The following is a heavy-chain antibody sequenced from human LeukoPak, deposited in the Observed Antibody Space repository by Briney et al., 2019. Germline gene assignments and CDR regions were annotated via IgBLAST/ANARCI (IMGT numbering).Heavy chain of an antibody. CDR1: GITVSSSY. D-gene: IGHD6-19*01. Sequence: QSGGLLRFSCAAAGITVSSSYMSWVRQAPGKGLEWVSIIDSGGRTYYADSVKGRFTVSRDNSKNTLDLQMNSLRVEDTAVYYCARSKSYSSGWTDFDCWGQETLVTVSS. CDR2: IDSGGRT. J-gene: IGHJ4*02. V-gene: IGHV3-66*01. CDR3: ARSKSYSSGWTDFDC.